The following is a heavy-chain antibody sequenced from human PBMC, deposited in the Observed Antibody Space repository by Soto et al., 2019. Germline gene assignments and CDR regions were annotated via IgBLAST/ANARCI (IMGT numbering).Heavy chain of an antibody. CDR1: GGSISDRNYY. J-gene: IGHJ5*02. Sequence: HLQLQESGPGLVRPSETLSLTCTVSGGSISDRNYYWGWIRRPPGKGLEWIGSINYGWRTYYNPSLASRVTISVDTAKNQFSRQVTSVTAADTAIYYCAIKWHDSTRSQFDPWGQGTRVTVSS. D-gene: IGHD5-12*01. CDR3: AIKWHDSTRSQFDP. V-gene: IGHV4-39*01. CDR2: INYGWRT.